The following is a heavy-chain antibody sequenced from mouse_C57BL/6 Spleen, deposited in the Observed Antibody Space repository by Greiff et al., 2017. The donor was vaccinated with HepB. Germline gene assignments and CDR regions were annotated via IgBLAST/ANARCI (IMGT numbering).Heavy chain of an antibody. V-gene: IGHV1-50*01. CDR3: ARSPYGSSYGDWYFDV. Sequence: VQLQQPGAELVKPGASVKLTCKASGYTFTSYWMQWVKQRPGQGLEWIGEIDPSDSYTNYNQKFKGKATLTVDTSSSTAYMQLSSLTSEDSAVYYCARSPYGSSYGDWYFDVWGTVTTVTVSS. D-gene: IGHD1-1*01. CDR1: GYTFTSYW. J-gene: IGHJ1*03. CDR2: IDPSDSYT.